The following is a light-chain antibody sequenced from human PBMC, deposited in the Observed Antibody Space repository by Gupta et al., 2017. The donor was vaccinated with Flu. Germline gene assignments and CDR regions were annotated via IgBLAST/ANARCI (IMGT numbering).Light chain of an antibody. CDR2: GAS. CDR3: HQYVSSPG. Sequence: EIVLTQSPGTLSLSPGERATLSCRASQTVSSSYLAWYQQKPGQAPRLIIYGASNRATGITDRFSGSGYGKDFTLTSSRLEHEDCAVYFCHQYVSSPGFGQGTKVEIK. J-gene: IGKJ1*01. V-gene: IGKV3-20*01. CDR1: QTVSSSY.